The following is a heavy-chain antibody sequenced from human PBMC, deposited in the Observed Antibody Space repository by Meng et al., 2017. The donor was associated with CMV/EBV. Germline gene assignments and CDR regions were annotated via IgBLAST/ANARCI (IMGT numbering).Heavy chain of an antibody. D-gene: IGHD3-10*01. V-gene: IGHV4-34*01. J-gene: IGHJ4*01. Sequence: SETLSLTCAVYGGSFSGYYWSWIRQPPGKGLEWIGEINHSGSTNYNPSLKSRVTISVDTSKNQFSLKLSSVTAADTAVYYCARVARITMVRGQWGGDYWGHGTLVTVSS. CDR2: INHSGST. CDR1: GGSFSGYY. CDR3: ARVARITMVRGQWGGDY.